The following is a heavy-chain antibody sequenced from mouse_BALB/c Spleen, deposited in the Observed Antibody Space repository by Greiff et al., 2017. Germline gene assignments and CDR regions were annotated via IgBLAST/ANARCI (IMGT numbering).Heavy chain of an antibody. CDR2: ISSGGST. V-gene: IGHV5-6-5*01. Sequence: DVHLVESGGGLVKPGGSLKLSCAASGFTFSSYAMSWVRQTPEKRLEWVASISSGGSTYYPDSVKGRFTISRDSARNILYLQMSSLKSEDTAMYYCARGDYGNYGYWGQGTTLTVSS. CDR1: GFTFSSYA. CDR3: ARGDYGNYGY. D-gene: IGHD2-1*01. J-gene: IGHJ2*01.